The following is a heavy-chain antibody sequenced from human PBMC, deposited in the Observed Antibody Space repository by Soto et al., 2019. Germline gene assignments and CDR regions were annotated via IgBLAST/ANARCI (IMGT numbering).Heavy chain of an antibody. V-gene: IGHV3-30-3*01. CDR3: ARWGHYYDTFDY. Sequence: AGGSLRLSCAASGFTFSSYAMHWVRQAPGKGLEWVAVISYDGSNKYYAGSVKGRFTISRDNSKNTLYLQMNSLRAEDTAVYYCARWGHYYDTFDYWGQGTLVTVSS. J-gene: IGHJ4*02. D-gene: IGHD3-22*01. CDR2: ISYDGSNK. CDR1: GFTFSSYA.